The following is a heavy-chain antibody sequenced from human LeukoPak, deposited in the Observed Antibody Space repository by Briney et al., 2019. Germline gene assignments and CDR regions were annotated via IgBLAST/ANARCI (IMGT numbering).Heavy chain of an antibody. CDR1: GFTFSSYS. V-gene: IGHV3-21*01. J-gene: IGHJ4*02. Sequence: PGGSLRLSCAASGFTFSSYSMNWVRQAPGKGLEWVSSISSSSSYIYYADSVKGRFTISIDNAKNSLYLQMNSLRAEDTAVYYCARSKGSSFRSPFDYWGQGTLVTVSS. CDR3: ARSKGSSFRSPFDY. D-gene: IGHD6-6*01. CDR2: ISSSSSYI.